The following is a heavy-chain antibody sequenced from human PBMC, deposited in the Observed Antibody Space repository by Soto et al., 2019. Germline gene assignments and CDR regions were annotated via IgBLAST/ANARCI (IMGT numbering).Heavy chain of an antibody. CDR2: IIPILGTT. Sequence: QVQLVQSGAEVKKPGSSVKVSCKASGGTFRSYAVSWVRQAPGQGLEWMGGIIPILGTTNYAQNFQGRVTITADKSTTTAYMELRSMRLEDTAVYYCARYGVTFGGVIAGPRGGYFDYWGQVTLVTVSS. D-gene: IGHD3-16*02. CDR1: GGTFRSYA. CDR3: ARYGVTFGGVIAGPRGGYFDY. V-gene: IGHV1-69*14. J-gene: IGHJ4*02.